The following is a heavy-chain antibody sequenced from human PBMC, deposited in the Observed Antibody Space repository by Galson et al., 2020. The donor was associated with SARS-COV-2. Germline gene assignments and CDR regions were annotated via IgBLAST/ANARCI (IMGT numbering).Heavy chain of an antibody. D-gene: IGHD3-10*01. V-gene: IGHV4-34*01. Sequence: SETLSLTCAVYGGSFSGYYWTWIRQPPGNGLEWIGEINHSGSSNYNPSLKTRVTMSVDTSKNQFSLKLSSVTAADTGVYYCAKRNEFVWFGQLLLSNYNYSMDGWGQGTTVTVSS. CDR3: AKRNEFVWFGQLLLSNYNYSMDG. CDR1: GGSFSGYY. J-gene: IGHJ6*02. CDR2: INHSGSS.